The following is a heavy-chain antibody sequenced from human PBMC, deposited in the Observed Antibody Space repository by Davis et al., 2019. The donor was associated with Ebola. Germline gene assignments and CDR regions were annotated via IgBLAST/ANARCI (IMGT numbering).Heavy chain of an antibody. CDR3: ARSRLSSIVARVYYYGMDV. Sequence: GESLKISCAASGFTFSRYWMHWVRQAPGKGLVYVSRISSDGGITSYADSVKGRFTISRDNAKSTLYLQMNSLTAEDTAVYYCARSRLSSIVARVYYYGMDVWGQGTTVTVSS. CDR1: GFTFSRYW. D-gene: IGHD6-6*01. V-gene: IGHV3-74*01. J-gene: IGHJ6*02. CDR2: ISSDGGIT.